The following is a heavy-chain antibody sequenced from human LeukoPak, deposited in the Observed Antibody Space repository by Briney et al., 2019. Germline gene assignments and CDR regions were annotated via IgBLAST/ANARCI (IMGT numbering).Heavy chain of an antibody. CDR1: GFTFSSYG. V-gene: IGHV3-30*03. CDR2: ISYDGSNK. Sequence: GGSLRLSCAASGFTFSSYGMHWVRQAPGKGLEWVAVISYDGSNKYYADSVKGQFTISRDNSKNTLYLQMNSLRAEDTAVYYCARASYSYDINGWVPFDYWGQGTLVTVSS. CDR3: ARASYSYDINGWVPFDY. J-gene: IGHJ4*02. D-gene: IGHD3-22*01.